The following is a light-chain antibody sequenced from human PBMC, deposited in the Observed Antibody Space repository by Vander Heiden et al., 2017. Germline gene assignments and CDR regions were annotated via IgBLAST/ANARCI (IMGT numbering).Light chain of an antibody. CDR1: SSNIGSNT. CDR3: AAWDDSLNGQGWL. J-gene: IGLJ2*01. V-gene: IGLV1-44*01. CDR2: TNN. Sequence: QSVLTQPPSASGTPAQRVTISCSGSSSNIGSNTVNWYQQFPGTAPKLLIYTNNQRPSGVPDRFSGSKSGTSASLAISGLQSEDEADYYCAAWDDSLNGQGWLFGGGTKLTVL.